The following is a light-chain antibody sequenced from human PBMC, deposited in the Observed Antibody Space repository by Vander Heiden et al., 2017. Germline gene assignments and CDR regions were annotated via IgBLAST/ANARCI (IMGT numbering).Light chain of an antibody. J-gene: IGKJ2*01. CDR3: MQALQTPYT. CDR2: LGS. Sequence: DIVMTQSPLYLHVTPGEPDSISCRSSQSLLHSNGYNYLDWYLQKPGQSPQLLIYLGSNRASGVPDRFSGSGSGTDVTLKISRVEAEDVGVYYCMQALQTPYTFGQGTKLEIK. V-gene: IGKV2-28*01. CDR1: QSLLHSNGYNY.